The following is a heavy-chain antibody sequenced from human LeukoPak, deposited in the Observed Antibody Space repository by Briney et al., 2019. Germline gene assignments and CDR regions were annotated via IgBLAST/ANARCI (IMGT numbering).Heavy chain of an antibody. CDR1: GGSISSGGYS. Sequence: SETLSLTCAVSGGSISSGGYSWSWIRQPPGKGLEWIGYIYHSGSTYYNPSLKSRVTISVDRSKNQFSLKVNSVTAADTAVYYCARGGGYGGASGIWGQGTMVTVSS. J-gene: IGHJ3*02. CDR3: ARGGGYGGASGI. CDR2: IYHSGST. D-gene: IGHD4-23*01. V-gene: IGHV4-30-2*01.